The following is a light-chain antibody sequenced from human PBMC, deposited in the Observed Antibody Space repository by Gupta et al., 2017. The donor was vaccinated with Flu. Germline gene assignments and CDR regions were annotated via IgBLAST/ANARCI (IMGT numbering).Light chain of an antibody. J-gene: IGLJ2*01. V-gene: IGLV1-47*01. CDR2: RSD. CDR1: GSPVGNVY. CDR3: AAWDDRLLSGVV. Sequence: QSVLTKSPSASGAPGQRVTLSCSESGSPVGNVYIYWFQKVPEMAPKLLIYRSDRRPSVVPDRFSGSRSGTSAALAISGLRSEDEADYYCAAWDDRLLSGVVFGGGTKLTVL.